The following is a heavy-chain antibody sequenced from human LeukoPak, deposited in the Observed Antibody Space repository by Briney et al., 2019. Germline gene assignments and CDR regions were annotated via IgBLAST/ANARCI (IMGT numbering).Heavy chain of an antibody. D-gene: IGHD2-2*01. CDR1: GYTFTGYY. CDR3: VRGVVVVPAAIGKRGYSYTFDY. V-gene: IGHV1-2*02. J-gene: IGHJ4*02. CDR2: INPNSGGT. Sequence: ASVKVSCKASGYTFTGYYMHWVRQAPGQGLEWMGWINPNSGGTNYAQKFQGRVTMTRDTSISTAYMELSRLRSDDTAVYYCVRGVVVVPAAIGKRGYSYTFDYWGQGTLVTVSS.